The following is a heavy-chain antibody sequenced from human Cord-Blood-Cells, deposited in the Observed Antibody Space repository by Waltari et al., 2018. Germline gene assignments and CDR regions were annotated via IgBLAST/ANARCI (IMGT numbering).Heavy chain of an antibody. V-gene: IGHV4-39*01. Sequence: QLQLQESGPGLVKPSETLSLTCPVSGGSISSSSYYWGWIRQPPGKGLEWIGSIYYSGSTYYNPSLTSRVTISVDTSKNQFSLKLSSVTAADTAVYYCARRKYSSSSFDYWGQGTLVTVSS. J-gene: IGHJ4*02. CDR3: ARRKYSSSSFDY. D-gene: IGHD6-6*01. CDR2: IYYSGST. CDR1: GGSISSSSYY.